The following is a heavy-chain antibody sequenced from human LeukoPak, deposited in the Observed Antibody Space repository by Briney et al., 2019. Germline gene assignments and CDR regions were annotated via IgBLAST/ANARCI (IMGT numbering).Heavy chain of an antibody. Sequence: SETLSLTCSVSGASIASTSYYWGWVRQPPGKGLEWIGNIYHSGNTYYTSSLRRRVTISVDTSKNLFSLNLTSATGADTAVYFCARVADSSGWFGDYFDNWGLGTPLTVSS. V-gene: IGHV4-39*02. J-gene: IGHJ4*02. CDR1: GASIASTSYY. CDR2: IYHSGNT. D-gene: IGHD6-19*01. CDR3: ARVADSSGWFGDYFDN.